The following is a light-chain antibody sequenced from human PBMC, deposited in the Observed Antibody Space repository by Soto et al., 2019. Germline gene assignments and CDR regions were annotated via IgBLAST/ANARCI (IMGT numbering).Light chain of an antibody. V-gene: IGLV2-14*01. Sequence: QSVLTQPASVSGSPGQSITISYTGTSSDVGGYIYVSWYQQHPGKAPNLMIFAVTSRPSGVSYRFSGSMSGNTASLTISGLQAEDEADYYCSSYTTSSSYVFGTGTKGTVL. J-gene: IGLJ1*01. CDR2: AVT. CDR3: SSYTTSSSYV. CDR1: SSDVGGYIY.